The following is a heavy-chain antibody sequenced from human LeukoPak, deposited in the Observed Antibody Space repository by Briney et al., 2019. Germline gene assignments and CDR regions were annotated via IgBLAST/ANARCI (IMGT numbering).Heavy chain of an antibody. CDR3: ARRAVDNSYYYYMDV. D-gene: IGHD6-19*01. V-gene: IGHV4-39*01. CDR2: IYYSGST. J-gene: IGHJ6*03. CDR1: GGSIRSSSYY. Sequence: SETLSLTCTVSGGSIRSSSYYWGWIRQPPGKGLEWIGSIYYSGSTYYNPSLKSRVTISVDTSKNQFSLKLSSVTAADTAVYYCARRAVDNSYYYYMDVWGKGTTVTVSS.